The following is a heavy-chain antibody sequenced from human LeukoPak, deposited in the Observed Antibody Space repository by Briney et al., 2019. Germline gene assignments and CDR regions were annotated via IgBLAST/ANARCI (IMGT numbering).Heavy chain of an antibody. CDR1: GGSIRSHY. V-gene: IGHV4-59*11. CDR2: ISYSGST. CDR3: ARRDQYYYYMDV. Sequence: SETLSHTCSVSGGSIRSHYWSWVRQPPGKGLEWIGFISYSGSTNYNPSLTGRVTLSVDTSKNQFSLKLTSVTAADTAVYYCARRDQYYYYMDVWGRGTTVTVSS. J-gene: IGHJ6*03.